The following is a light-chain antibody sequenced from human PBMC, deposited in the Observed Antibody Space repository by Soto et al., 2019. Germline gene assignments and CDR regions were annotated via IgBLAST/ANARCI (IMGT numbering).Light chain of an antibody. J-gene: IGKJ1*01. Sequence: DIQMTQSPSSLSASVGDRVTITCRASQSIGHYLDWYQHKPGKAPLLLIYNTSILQRGVPSRFSGSGSGTDFTLTIRGLQPDDLATDYCHQRYSTLETFGQGTRV. CDR2: NTS. V-gene: IGKV1-39*01. CDR1: QSIGHY. CDR3: HQRYSTLET.